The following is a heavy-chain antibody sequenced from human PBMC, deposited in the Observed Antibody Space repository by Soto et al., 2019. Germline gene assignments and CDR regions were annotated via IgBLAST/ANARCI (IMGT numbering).Heavy chain of an antibody. Sequence: PEETLSLTCIVSGGSISSDNSYWGWIRQPPGKGLEWIGSIGYSGTTFYNPSLKSRVTISVDTSTNQFSLNVNSVTAADTAVYYCARDYFDSSDYTTNWFDPWGQGSLVTVSS. J-gene: IGHJ5*02. CDR3: ARDYFDSSDYTTNWFDP. CDR2: IGYSGTT. V-gene: IGHV4-39*01. CDR1: GGSISSDNSY. D-gene: IGHD3-22*01.